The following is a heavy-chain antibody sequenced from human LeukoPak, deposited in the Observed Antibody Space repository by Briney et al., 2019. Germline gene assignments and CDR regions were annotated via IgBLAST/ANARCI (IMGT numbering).Heavy chain of an antibody. D-gene: IGHD3-3*01. J-gene: IGHJ6*02. CDR2: INPNSGGT. CDR3: ARDFGLSVFYYYGMDV. CDR1: GYTLTELS. V-gene: IGHV1-2*06. Sequence: ASVKVSCKVSGYTLTELSMHWVRQAPGRGLDWMGRINPNSGGTNYAQKFQGRVTMTRDTSISTAYMELSRLRSDDTAVYYCARDFGLSVFYYYGMDVWGQGTTVTVSS.